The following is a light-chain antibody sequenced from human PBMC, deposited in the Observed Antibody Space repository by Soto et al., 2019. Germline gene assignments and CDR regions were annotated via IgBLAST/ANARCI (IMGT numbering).Light chain of an antibody. V-gene: IGKV3-15*01. J-gene: IGKJ4*01. Sequence: EIVMTQSPGTLSVSPGERATLSCRASQSVRSNLAWYQQKPGQAPRLLIYAVSTRATGIPARFSGSGSGTEFTLTISSLQSEDSAVYYCQQHNNWPLTFGGGTKVELK. CDR1: QSVRSN. CDR2: AVS. CDR3: QQHNNWPLT.